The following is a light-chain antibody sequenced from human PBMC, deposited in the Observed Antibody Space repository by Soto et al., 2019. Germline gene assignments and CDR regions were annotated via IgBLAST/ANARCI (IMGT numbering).Light chain of an antibody. CDR1: SGDIGSYNR. CDR3: SSYTNINTGACV. CDR2: EVT. J-gene: IGLJ1*01. Sequence: QSVLTQPASVSGSPGQSITISCTGTSGDIGSYNRVSWYQQHPGKAPKLIIYEVTDRPSGVSNRFSGSKSGNTASLTISGLQAEDGAEYYCSSYTNINTGACVFGTGTKLTVL. V-gene: IGLV2-14*01.